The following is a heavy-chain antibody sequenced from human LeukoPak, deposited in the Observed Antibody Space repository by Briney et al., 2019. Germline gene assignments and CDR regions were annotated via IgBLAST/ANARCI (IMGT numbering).Heavy chain of an antibody. Sequence: PSETLSLTCTVSGGSISSYYWSWIRQPPGKGLEWIGYIYYSGSTNYNPSLKSRVTISVDTSKNQFSLKLSSVTAADTAVYYCARGVYSSSGAYYFDYWGQGTLVTVSS. CDR1: GGSISSYY. CDR3: ARGVYSSSGAYYFDY. D-gene: IGHD6-6*01. V-gene: IGHV4-59*01. J-gene: IGHJ4*02. CDR2: IYYSGST.